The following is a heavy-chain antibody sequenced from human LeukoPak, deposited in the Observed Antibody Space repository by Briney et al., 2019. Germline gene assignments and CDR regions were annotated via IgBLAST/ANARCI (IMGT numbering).Heavy chain of an antibody. CDR3: ARGFHDYGDCFDY. CDR2: IIPIFGTA. Sequence: SVKVSCKASGGTFSSYAISWVRQAPGQGLEWMGGIIPIFGTANYAQRFQGRVTITTDESTSTAYMELSSLRSEDTAVYYCARGFHDYGDCFDYWGQGTLVTVSS. V-gene: IGHV1-69*05. CDR1: GGTFSSYA. D-gene: IGHD4-17*01. J-gene: IGHJ4*02.